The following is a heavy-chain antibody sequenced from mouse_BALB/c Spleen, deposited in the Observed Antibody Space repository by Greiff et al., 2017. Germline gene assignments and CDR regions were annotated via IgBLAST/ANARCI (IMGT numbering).Heavy chain of an antibody. CDR1: GFAFSSYD. CDR2: ISSGGGST. V-gene: IGHV5-12-1*01. Sequence: EVMLVESGGGLVKPGGSLKLSCAASGFAFSSYDMSWVRQTPEKRLEWVAYISSGGGSTYYPDTVKGRFTISRDNAKNTLYLQMSSLKSEDTAMYYCARQTVVATGDYWGQGTTLTVSS. CDR3: ARQTVVATGDY. D-gene: IGHD1-1*01. J-gene: IGHJ2*01.